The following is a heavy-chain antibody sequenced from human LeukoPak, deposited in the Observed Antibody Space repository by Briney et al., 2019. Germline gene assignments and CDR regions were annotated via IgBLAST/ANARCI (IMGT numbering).Heavy chain of an antibody. V-gene: IGHV1-2*02. CDR2: INPNSGGT. Sequence: ASVKVSCKASGYTFTGYYMHWVRQAPGRGLEWMGWINPNSGGTNYAQKFQGRVTMTRDTSISTAYMELSRLRSDDTAVYYCARAVFLAGAPDYWGQGTLVTVSS. D-gene: IGHD1-26*01. CDR1: GYTFTGYY. J-gene: IGHJ4*02. CDR3: ARAVFLAGAPDY.